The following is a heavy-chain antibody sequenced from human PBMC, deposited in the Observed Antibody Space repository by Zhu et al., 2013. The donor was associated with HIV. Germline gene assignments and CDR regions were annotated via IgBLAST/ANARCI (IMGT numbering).Heavy chain of an antibody. CDR1: GGSFSYYA. V-gene: IGHV1-69*01. J-gene: IGHJ6*03. CDR2: IIPDFGST. CDR3: ARQHIVVVTTIPYYYYYYMDV. Sequence: QVQLVQSGAEVKKPGASVKVSCKASGGSFSYYAVSWVRQAPEQGLEWMGGIIPDFGSTNYAQKFQGRVTITADASATTAYMELSSLTSEDTAVYYCARQHIVVVTTIPYYYYYYMDVWGKGTAVTVSS. D-gene: IGHD2-21*02.